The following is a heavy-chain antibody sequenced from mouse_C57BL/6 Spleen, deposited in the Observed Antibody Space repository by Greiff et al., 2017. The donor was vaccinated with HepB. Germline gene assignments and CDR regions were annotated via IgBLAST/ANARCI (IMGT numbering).Heavy chain of an antibody. Sequence: VQLQQPGAELVRPGSSVKLSCKASGYTFTSYWMHWVKQRPIQGLEWIGNIDPSDSETHYNQKFKDKDTLTVDKSSSTAYMQLSRLTSEDSAVYYCAITTVVAEDYWGQGTTLTVSS. D-gene: IGHD1-1*01. CDR1: GYTFTSYW. J-gene: IGHJ2*01. V-gene: IGHV1-52*01. CDR3: AITTVVAEDY. CDR2: IDPSDSET.